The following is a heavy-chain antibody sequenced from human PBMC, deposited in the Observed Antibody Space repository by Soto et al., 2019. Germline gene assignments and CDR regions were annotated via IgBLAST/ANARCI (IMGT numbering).Heavy chain of an antibody. Sequence: QVQLVESGGGVVQPGRSLRLSCAASGFTFSSYAMHWVRQAPGKGLEWVAAMSFDGYDKYYADSVKCRFTISTDNSMDTLYLQMTSLRVEDTAVYYCARDLKKVVRGIDYWGQGTLVTVSS. CDR2: MSFDGYDK. J-gene: IGHJ4*02. CDR3: ARDLKKVVRGIDY. D-gene: IGHD3-10*01. V-gene: IGHV3-30*04. CDR1: GFTFSSYA.